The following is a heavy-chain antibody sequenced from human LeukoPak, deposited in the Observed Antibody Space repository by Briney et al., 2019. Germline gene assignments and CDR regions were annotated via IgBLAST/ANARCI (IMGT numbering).Heavy chain of an antibody. CDR2: MYYSGST. D-gene: IGHD2-15*01. J-gene: IGHJ5*02. Sequence: SETLSLTCTVSGGSISSGDYYWSWIRQPPGKGLEWIGYMYYSGSTYYNPSLKSRVTISVDTSKNQFSLKLSSVTAADTAVHYCARDRSSDCNGGSCYGVWFDPWGQGTLVTVSS. V-gene: IGHV4-30-4*08. CDR3: ARDRSSDCNGGSCYGVWFDP. CDR1: GGSISSGDYY.